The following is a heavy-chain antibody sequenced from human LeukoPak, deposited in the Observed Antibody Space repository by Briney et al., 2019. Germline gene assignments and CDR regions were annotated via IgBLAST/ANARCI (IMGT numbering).Heavy chain of an antibody. CDR3: ARVTKYSGGSQVGFDP. D-gene: IGHD6-19*01. V-gene: IGHV1-2*02. CDR1: GYTFTGYY. CDR2: INPNSGGP. Sequence: ASVKVSCKASGYTFTGYYMHWVRQAPGQGLEWMGWINPNSGGPNYAQKFQGRVTMTRDTSIRTAYLELSRLRSDDTAVYYCARVTKYSGGSQVGFDPWGQGTLVTVSS. J-gene: IGHJ5*02.